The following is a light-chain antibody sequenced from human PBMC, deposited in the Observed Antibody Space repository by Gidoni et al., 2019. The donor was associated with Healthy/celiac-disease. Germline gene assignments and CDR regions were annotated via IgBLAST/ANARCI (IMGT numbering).Light chain of an antibody. J-gene: IGKJ3*01. Sequence: DIQMTQSPSSLSASVGDRVTITCQASQDISNYFTWYQQKPGKAPKLLIYDASNLETGVPSRFSGSGSGTDFTLTISSLQPDDFATYYCQQYDSYPFTFGPGTKVDIK. CDR2: DAS. CDR3: QQYDSYPFT. CDR1: QDISNY. V-gene: IGKV1-33*01.